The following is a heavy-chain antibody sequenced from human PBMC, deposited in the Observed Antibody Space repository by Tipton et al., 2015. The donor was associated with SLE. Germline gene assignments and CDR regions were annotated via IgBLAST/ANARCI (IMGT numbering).Heavy chain of an antibody. V-gene: IGHV4-34*01. CDR3: ARDWSYYYYYGMGV. Sequence: TLSLTCAVYGGSFSGYYWSWIRQPPGKGLEWIGEINHSGSTIYSPSLKSRVTISVDTSKRQVSLKLSSVTAADTAAYYCARDWSYYYYYGMGVWGQGTTVTVSS. CDR2: INHSGST. CDR1: GGSFSGYY. J-gene: IGHJ6*02. D-gene: IGHD3-3*01.